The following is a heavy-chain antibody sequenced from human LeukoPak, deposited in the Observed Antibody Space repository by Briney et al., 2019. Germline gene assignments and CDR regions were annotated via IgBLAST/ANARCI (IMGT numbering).Heavy chain of an antibody. CDR1: GYTFTSYG. D-gene: IGHD3-9*01. CDR3: ARADTIFNY. CDR2: ISAYNGNT. Sequence: ASVKVSCKASGYTFTSYGISWVRQAPGQGLEWMGWISAYNGNTNYAQKLQGRVTMTRDTSTSTVYMEPSSLRSEDTAVYYCARADTIFNYWGQGTLVTVSS. V-gene: IGHV1-18*01. J-gene: IGHJ4*02.